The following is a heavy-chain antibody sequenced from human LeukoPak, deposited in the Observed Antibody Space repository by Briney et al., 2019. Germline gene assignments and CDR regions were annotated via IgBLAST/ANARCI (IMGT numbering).Heavy chain of an antibody. J-gene: IGHJ4*02. CDR3: TRYNNDHFDY. CDR2: IAYDGSRA. CDR1: GFTFGGYG. D-gene: IGHD1-14*01. V-gene: IGHV3-33*01. Sequence: GGSLRLSCAGSGFTFGGYGVHWFRQTPGKGLEWVAVIAYDGSRAFYADSVRGRFTISRDNSKNTMSVQMDDLRAEDTAVYYCTRYNNDHFDYWGQGTLVTVSS.